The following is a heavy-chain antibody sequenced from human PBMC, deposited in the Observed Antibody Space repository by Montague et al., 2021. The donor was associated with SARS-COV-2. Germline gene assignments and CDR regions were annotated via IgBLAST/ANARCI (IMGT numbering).Heavy chain of an antibody. CDR1: GFTFSSYA. D-gene: IGHD3-10*01. J-gene: IGHJ4*02. Sequence: YRRLSCAASGFTFSSYAMSWVRQAPGKGLEWVSAISGSGGSTYYADSVKGRFTISRDNSKNTLYLQMNSLRAEDTAVYYRAKDLQSYYGSGSYIGDYYFDYWGQGTLVTVSS. V-gene: IGHV3-23*01. CDR3: AKDLQSYYGSGSYIGDYYFDY. CDR2: ISGSGGST.